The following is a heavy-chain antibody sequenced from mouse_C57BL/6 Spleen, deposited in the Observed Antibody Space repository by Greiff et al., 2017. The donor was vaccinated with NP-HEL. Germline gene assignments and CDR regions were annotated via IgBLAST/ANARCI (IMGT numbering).Heavy chain of an antibody. CDR3: AKGGDYDYDEGYYAMDY. V-gene: IGHV2-3*01. CDR2: IWGDGST. Sequence: QVQLKESGPGLVAPSQSLSITCTVSGFSLTSYGVSWVRQPPGKGLEWLGVIWGDGSTNYHSALISRLSTSKDNSKSQVFLKLNNLQTDDTATYYCAKGGDYDYDEGYYAMDYWGQGTSVTVSS. D-gene: IGHD2-4*01. CDR1: GFSLTSYG. J-gene: IGHJ4*01.